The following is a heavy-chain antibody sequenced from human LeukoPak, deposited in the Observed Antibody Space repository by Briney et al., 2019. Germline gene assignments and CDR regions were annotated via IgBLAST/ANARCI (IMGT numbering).Heavy chain of an antibody. CDR1: GFTFSSYG. Sequence: GGSLRLSCAASGFTFSSYGMPWVRQAPGKGLEWVAVIWYDGSNKYYADSVKGRFTISRDNSKNTLYLQMNGLRAEDTAVYYCARDGVSSGWYWGADFDYWGQGTLVTVSS. CDR3: ARDGVSSGWYWGADFDY. V-gene: IGHV3-33*01. J-gene: IGHJ4*02. D-gene: IGHD6-19*01. CDR2: IWYDGSNK.